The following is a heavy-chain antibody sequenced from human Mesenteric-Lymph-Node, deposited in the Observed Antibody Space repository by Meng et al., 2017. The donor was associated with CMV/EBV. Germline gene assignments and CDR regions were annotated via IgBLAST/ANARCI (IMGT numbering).Heavy chain of an antibody. Sequence: SETLSLTCTVSGGSVSSGSYYWSWIRQPPGKGLEWIGYIYYSGSTNYNPSLKSRVTISLDTSNNQFSLNLSSVTAADTAVYYCASGYCSSTHCYQSAVYYYYYAMDVWGQGTTVTVSS. CDR2: IYYSGST. D-gene: IGHD2-2*01. J-gene: IGHJ6*02. V-gene: IGHV4-61*01. CDR3: ASGYCSSTHCYQSAVYYYYYAMDV. CDR1: GGSVSSGSYY.